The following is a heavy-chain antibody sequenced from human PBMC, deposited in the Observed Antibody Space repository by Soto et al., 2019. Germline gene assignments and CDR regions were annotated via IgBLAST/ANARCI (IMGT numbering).Heavy chain of an antibody. Sequence: QLGGSLRLSCAASGFTFSNFAMYWVRQAPGKGLEWVTVISYDGSHKYYADSVKGRFTISRDNSKNTLYLQMNNLRAEDSAAYFCARDYSYQRAMDVWGQGTTVTVSS. CDR2: ISYDGSHK. J-gene: IGHJ6*02. CDR1: GFTFSNFA. D-gene: IGHD2-15*01. CDR3: ARDYSYQRAMDV. V-gene: IGHV3-30-3*01.